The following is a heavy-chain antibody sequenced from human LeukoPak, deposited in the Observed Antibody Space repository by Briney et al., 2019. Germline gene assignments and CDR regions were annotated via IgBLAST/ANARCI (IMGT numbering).Heavy chain of an antibody. J-gene: IGHJ4*02. D-gene: IGHD5-24*01. CDR2: ISYSGST. V-gene: IGHV4-59*08. Sequence: KPSETLSLTCTVSGGSISSYYWSWIRQPPGKGLEWIGDISYSGSTNYNPSLKSRVTISVDASKNQFSLKLSSVTAADTAVYYCARHFDGYNIDYWGQGTLVTVSS. CDR1: GGSISSYY. CDR3: ARHFDGYNIDY.